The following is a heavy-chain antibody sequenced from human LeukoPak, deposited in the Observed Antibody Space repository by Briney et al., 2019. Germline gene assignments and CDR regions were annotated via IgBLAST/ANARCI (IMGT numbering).Heavy chain of an antibody. J-gene: IGHJ4*02. CDR2: IKQDGSEK. CDR3: ARVGSGPRVLEWFRRHPNFFDY. Sequence: GGSLRLSCAASGFTFSSYWMSWLRQAPGKGLEWVANIKQDGSEKYYVDSVKGRFTISRDNAKNSLYLQMNSLRAEDTAVYYCARVGSGPRVLEWFRRHPNFFDYWGQGTLVTVSS. V-gene: IGHV3-7*01. D-gene: IGHD3-3*01. CDR1: GFTFSSYW.